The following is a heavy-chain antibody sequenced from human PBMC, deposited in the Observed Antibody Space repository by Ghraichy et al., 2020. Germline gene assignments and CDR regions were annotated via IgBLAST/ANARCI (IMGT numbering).Heavy chain of an antibody. V-gene: IGHV3-7*04. CDR2: IREDGSDQ. D-gene: IGHD2-21*02. J-gene: IGHJ4*02. Sequence: GESLNISCAASGFTFSNYWMTWVRQAPAKGLEWVANIREDGSDQYYVDAVKGRFTISRDNSRNLLYLQMNNLGAEGTAVYYCARDGNRGGDCGHWGRGTLVTVSS. CDR1: GFTFSNYW. CDR3: ARDGNRGGDCGH.